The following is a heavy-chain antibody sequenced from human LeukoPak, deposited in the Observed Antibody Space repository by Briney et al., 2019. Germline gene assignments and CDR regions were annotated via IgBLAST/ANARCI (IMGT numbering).Heavy chain of an antibody. D-gene: IGHD2-2*01. CDR3: TIRYCTSTNCYAFDV. CDR2: IDSSSAYI. Sequence: PGGSLRLSCAAPGFTFSSYSMNSVRQAPGKGLECVSSIDSSSAYIFYAASVKARFTISRDNAKPSLYLQMNSLRAEHTSVYYCTIRYCTSTNCYAFDVWVQGRMVSDCS. V-gene: IGHV3-21*01. J-gene: IGHJ3*01. CDR1: GFTFSSYS.